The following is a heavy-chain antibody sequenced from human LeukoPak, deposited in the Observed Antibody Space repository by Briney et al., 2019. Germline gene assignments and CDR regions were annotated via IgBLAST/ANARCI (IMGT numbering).Heavy chain of an antibody. CDR3: ARGLRYGDKYDY. Sequence: PSETLSLTCAVYGGSFSGNYWSWIRQPPGKGLEWIGEINHSGSTNYNPSLKSRVTIPVDTSKNQFSLKLSSVTAADTAVYYCARGLRYGDKYDYWGQGTLVTVSS. CDR1: GGSFSGNY. D-gene: IGHD4-23*01. J-gene: IGHJ4*02. CDR2: INHSGST. V-gene: IGHV4-34*01.